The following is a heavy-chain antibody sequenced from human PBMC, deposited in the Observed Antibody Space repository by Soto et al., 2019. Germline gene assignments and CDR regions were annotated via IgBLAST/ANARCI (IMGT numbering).Heavy chain of an antibody. Sequence: QVQLVQSGAEVKKPGSSVKVSCKASGGTFSSYTISWVRQAPGQGLEWMGRIIPILGIANYAQKFQGRVTITADKSTSTAYMELSSLRSEDTAVYYCARGRKWELPTDYWGQGTLVTVSS. V-gene: IGHV1-69*02. CDR2: IIPILGIA. J-gene: IGHJ4*02. CDR1: GGTFSSYT. CDR3: ARGRKWELPTDY. D-gene: IGHD1-26*01.